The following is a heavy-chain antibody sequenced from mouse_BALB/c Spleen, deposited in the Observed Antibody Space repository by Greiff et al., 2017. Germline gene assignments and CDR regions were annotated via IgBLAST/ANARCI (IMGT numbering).Heavy chain of an antibody. V-gene: IGHV2-9*02. CDR1: GFSLTSYG. J-gene: IGHJ4*01. CDR3: ARDHYYGSGGLMDY. Sequence: VMLVESGPGLVAPSQSLSITCTVSGFSLTSYGVHWVRQPPGKGLEWLGVIWAGGSTNYNSALMSRLSISKDNSKSQVFLKMNSLQTDDTAMYYCARDHYYGSGGLMDYWGQGTSVTVSS. CDR2: IWAGGST. D-gene: IGHD1-1*01.